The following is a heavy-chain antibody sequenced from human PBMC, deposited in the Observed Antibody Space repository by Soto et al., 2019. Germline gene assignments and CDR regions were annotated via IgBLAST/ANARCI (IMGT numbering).Heavy chain of an antibody. Sequence: QLQLQESGSRLVKPSQTLSLTCAVSGGSISSDGYSWSWIRQPPGKGLEWIGYIYHSGSTYYNPSLKSRVTISVDRSKNQFSLKLSSVTAADTAVYYCASSHAGAHITAAVHWGQGTLVTVSS. V-gene: IGHV4-30-2*01. CDR3: ASSHAGAHITAAVH. CDR1: GGSISSDGYS. D-gene: IGHD6-13*01. CDR2: IYHSGST. J-gene: IGHJ4*02.